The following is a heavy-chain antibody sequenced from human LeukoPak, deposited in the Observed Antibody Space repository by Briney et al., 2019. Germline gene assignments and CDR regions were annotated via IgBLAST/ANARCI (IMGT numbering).Heavy chain of an antibody. CDR3: ATEGTVTGVWSGSHFAY. V-gene: IGHV3-53*01. CDR2: VYSGGST. Sequence: GGSLRLSCAASGFTVSSNYMSWVRQAPGKGLEWVSVVYSGGSTHYADSVKGRFTISRDNSKNTLYLQMNSLRAEDTAVYYCATEGTVTGVWSGSHFAYWGQGTLVTVSS. CDR1: GFTVSSNY. D-gene: IGHD3-3*01. J-gene: IGHJ4*02.